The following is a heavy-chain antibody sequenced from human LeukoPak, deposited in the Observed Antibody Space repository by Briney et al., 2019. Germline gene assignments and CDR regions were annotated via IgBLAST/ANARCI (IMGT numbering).Heavy chain of an antibody. Sequence: SQTLSLTCAVSGGFISSGGYSWSWTRQPPGKGLEWIGYIYHSGSTYYNPSLKSRVTISVDRSKNQFSLKLSSVTAADTAVYYCARAPNYYDSSGYYYSGYFDYWGQGTLVTVSS. V-gene: IGHV4-30-2*01. D-gene: IGHD3-22*01. J-gene: IGHJ4*02. CDR3: ARAPNYYDSSGYYYSGYFDY. CDR2: IYHSGST. CDR1: GGFISSGGYS.